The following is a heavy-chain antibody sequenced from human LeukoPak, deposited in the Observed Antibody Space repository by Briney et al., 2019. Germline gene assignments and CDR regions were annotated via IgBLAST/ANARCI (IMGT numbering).Heavy chain of an antibody. D-gene: IGHD1-26*01. J-gene: IGHJ4*02. Sequence: GGSLRLSCAASGFTFSNYAMHWVRQAPGKGLEWVAVISYDGSNKYYADSVKGRFTISRDNSKNTLYLQMNSLRAEDTAVYYCARGQWELPSPYYFDYWGQGTLVTVSS. V-gene: IGHV3-30*04. CDR3: ARGQWELPSPYYFDY. CDR2: ISYDGSNK. CDR1: GFTFSNYA.